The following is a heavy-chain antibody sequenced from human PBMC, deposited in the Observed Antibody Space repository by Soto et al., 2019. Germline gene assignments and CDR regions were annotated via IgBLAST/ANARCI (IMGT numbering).Heavy chain of an antibody. V-gene: IGHV1-69*12. J-gene: IGHJ4*02. CDR3: ARDGYSYGYRVGYYFDY. Sequence: QVQLVQSGAEVKKPGSSVKVSCKASGGTFSSYAISWVRQAPGQGLEWMGGIIPIFGTANYAQKFQGRVTINADESTSTAYRELSSLRSEDKDVYYCARDGYSYGYRVGYYFDYWGQGTLVTVSS. CDR1: GGTFSSYA. D-gene: IGHD5-18*01. CDR2: IIPIFGTA.